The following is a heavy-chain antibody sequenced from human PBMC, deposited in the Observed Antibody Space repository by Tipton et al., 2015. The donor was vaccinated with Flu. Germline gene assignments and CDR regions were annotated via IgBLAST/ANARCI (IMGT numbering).Heavy chain of an antibody. V-gene: IGHV4-39*07. D-gene: IGHD1-1*01. CDR2: IRYGGSS. CDR3: ARVWSSFVATASLDY. CDR1: GGSISTSGYY. J-gene: IGHJ4*02. Sequence: TLSLTCTVSGGSISTSGYYWGWIRQPPGKGLEWIGSIRYGGSSYYTPSLKSRVTISLDMSKDQFSLKLASVTAADTAVYYCARVWSSFVATASLDYWGRGTLVTVPS.